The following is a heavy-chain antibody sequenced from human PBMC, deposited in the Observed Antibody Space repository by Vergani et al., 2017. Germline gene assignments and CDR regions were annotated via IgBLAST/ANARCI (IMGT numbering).Heavy chain of an antibody. J-gene: IGHJ5*02. CDR2: MYHSGST. CDR1: GGSMSGYY. CDR3: GRVADFYGLESRLLDL. V-gene: IGHV4-59*01. Sequence: QVRLQESGPGLVKPSETLSLTCSVSGGSMSGYYWSWIRQPPGKELEWIGYMYHSGSTNYNPSRETRVTISGDTSKNQFSLKLNSVTAADTAVYYCGRVADFYGLESRLLDLWGQGILVTVSS. D-gene: IGHD3-10*01.